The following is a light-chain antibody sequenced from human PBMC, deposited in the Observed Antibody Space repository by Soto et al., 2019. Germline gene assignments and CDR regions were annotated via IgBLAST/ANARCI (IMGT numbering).Light chain of an antibody. CDR3: QQYYSYPLD. Sequence: AVRMTQSPSSFSASTGDRVTITCRASQGISSYLAWYQQKPGKAPKLLIYAASTLQSGVPSRFSGSGSGTDFTLTISCLQSEDFATYYCQQYYSYPLDFGGGTKVEIK. CDR2: AAS. CDR1: QGISSY. V-gene: IGKV1-8*01. J-gene: IGKJ4*01.